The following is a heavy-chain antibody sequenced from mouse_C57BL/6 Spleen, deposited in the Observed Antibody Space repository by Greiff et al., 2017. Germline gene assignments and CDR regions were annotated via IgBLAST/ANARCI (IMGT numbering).Heavy chain of an antibody. CDR1: GFTFSSYG. CDR3: ARDWAY. J-gene: IGHJ3*01. CDR2: ISSGGSYT. D-gene: IGHD4-1*01. Sequence: EVQGVESGGDLVKPGGSLKLSCAASGFTFSSYGMSWVRQTPDKRLEWVATISSGGSYTYYPDSVKGRFTISRDNAKNTLYLQMSSLKSEDTAMYYCARDWAYWGQGTLVTVSA. V-gene: IGHV5-6*01.